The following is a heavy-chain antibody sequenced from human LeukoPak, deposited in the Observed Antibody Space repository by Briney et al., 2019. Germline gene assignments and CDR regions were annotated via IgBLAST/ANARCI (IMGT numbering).Heavy chain of an antibody. J-gene: IGHJ3*02. CDR3: ARDSGSVDAFDI. D-gene: IGHD1-26*01. V-gene: IGHV3-30*04. CDR2: ISYDGSNK. Sequence: PGGPLRLSCAASGFTFSSYAMHWVRQAPGKGLEWVAVISYDGSNKYYADSVKGRFTIYRDNSKNTLYLQRNSLRAEDTAVYYCARDSGSVDAFDIWGQGTMVTVSS. CDR1: GFTFSSYA.